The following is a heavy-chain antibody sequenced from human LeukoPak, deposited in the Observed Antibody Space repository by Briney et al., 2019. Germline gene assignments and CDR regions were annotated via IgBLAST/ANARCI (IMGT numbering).Heavy chain of an antibody. CDR3: ARSGYCSSTSCYYYYMDV. Sequence: NASETLSLTCTVSGGSISSYYWSWIRQPAGKGLEWIGRIYTSGSTNYNPSLKSRVTMSVDTSKNQFSLKLSSVTAADTAVYYCARSGYCSSTSCYYYYMDVWGKGTTVTISS. J-gene: IGHJ6*03. V-gene: IGHV4-4*07. CDR2: IYTSGST. CDR1: GGSISSYY. D-gene: IGHD2-2*01.